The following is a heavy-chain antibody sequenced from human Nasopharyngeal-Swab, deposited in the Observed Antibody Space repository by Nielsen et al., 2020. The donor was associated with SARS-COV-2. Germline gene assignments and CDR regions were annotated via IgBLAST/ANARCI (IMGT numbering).Heavy chain of an antibody. CDR1: GFTFDDYA. Sequence: LKISCAASGFTFDDYAMHWVRQAPGKGLEWVSGISWNSGSIGYADSVKGRFTISRDNAKNSLYLQMNSLRAEDTALYYCAKDVLVRAHYYYYMDVWGKGTTVTVSS. V-gene: IGHV3-9*01. CDR2: ISWNSGSI. J-gene: IGHJ6*03. CDR3: AKDVLVRAHYYYYMDV. D-gene: IGHD6-6*01.